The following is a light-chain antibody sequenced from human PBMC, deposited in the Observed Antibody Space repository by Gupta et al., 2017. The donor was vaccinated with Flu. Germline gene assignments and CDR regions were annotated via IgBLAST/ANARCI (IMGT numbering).Light chain of an antibody. V-gene: IGKV1-39*01. CDR1: QNIVDY. Sequence: GSQNIVDYLNWYQQKPGEAPKLLVYGASSLQGGVPPRFSGSRSGTTFTLTISSLESADYGTYYCQQNYSPPWAFGQGTRVDIK. J-gene: IGKJ1*01. CDR2: GAS. CDR3: QQNYSPPWA.